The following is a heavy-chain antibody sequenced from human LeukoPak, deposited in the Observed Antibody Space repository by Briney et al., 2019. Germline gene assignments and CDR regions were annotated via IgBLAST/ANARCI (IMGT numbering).Heavy chain of an antibody. CDR3: AKDPGLGISGFDH. D-gene: IGHD7-27*01. V-gene: IGHV3-9*01. CDR1: GFTFDDYA. CDR2: ISWNSGSI. Sequence: GRSLRLSCAASGFTFDDYAMHWVRQAPGKGLEWVSGISWNSGSIGYADSVKGRFTISRDNAKNSLYLQMNSLRAEDTALYYCAKDPGLGISGFDHWGQGTLVTVSS. J-gene: IGHJ4*02.